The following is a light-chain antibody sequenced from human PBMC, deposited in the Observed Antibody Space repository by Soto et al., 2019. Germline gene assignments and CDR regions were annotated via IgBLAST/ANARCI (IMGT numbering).Light chain of an antibody. CDR3: ISYTSSSTTHVV. CDR2: DVS. V-gene: IGLV2-14*01. Sequence: QSALTQPASVSGSPGQSITISCTGTSSDVGGYNYVSWYQQHPGKAPQLMIYDVSNRPSGVSNRFSGSKSGNTASLTISGLQAEDEADYYCISYTSSSTTHVVFGGGTKLTVL. J-gene: IGLJ2*01. CDR1: SSDVGGYNY.